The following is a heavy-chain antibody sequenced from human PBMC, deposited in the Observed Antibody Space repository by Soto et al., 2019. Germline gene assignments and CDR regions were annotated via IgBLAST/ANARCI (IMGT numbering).Heavy chain of an antibody. Sequence: SETLSLTCTVSGGSISSSSYYWGWIRQPPGKGLEWIGSIYYSGSTYYNPSLKSRVTISVDTSKNQFSLKRSSVTAADTAVYYCARLGCSGGSCYFDYWGQGTLVTVSS. J-gene: IGHJ4*02. CDR1: GGSISSSSYY. D-gene: IGHD2-15*01. V-gene: IGHV4-39*01. CDR2: IYYSGST. CDR3: ARLGCSGGSCYFDY.